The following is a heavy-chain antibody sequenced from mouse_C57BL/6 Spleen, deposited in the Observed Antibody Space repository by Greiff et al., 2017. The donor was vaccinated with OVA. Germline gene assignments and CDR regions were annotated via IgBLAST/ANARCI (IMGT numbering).Heavy chain of an antibody. Sequence: QVQLQQPGAELVKPGASVKMSCKASGYTFTSYWITWVKQRPGQGLEWIGDIYPGSGSTNYNEKFKSKATLTVDTSSSTAYMQLSSLTSEDSAVYYCARSEGLPAWFAYWGKGTLVTVSA. CDR2: IYPGSGST. J-gene: IGHJ3*01. CDR1: GYTFTSYW. D-gene: IGHD2-4*01. V-gene: IGHV1-55*01. CDR3: ARSEGLPAWFAY.